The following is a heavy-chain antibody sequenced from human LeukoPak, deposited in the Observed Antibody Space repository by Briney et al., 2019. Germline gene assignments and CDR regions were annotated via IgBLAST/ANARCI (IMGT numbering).Heavy chain of an antibody. Sequence: GGSLRLSCAASGFIFDDYGMNWVRQAPGKGLEWVSGINWNGGSTGYADSVKGRFTISRDNAKNSLYPQMNSLRAEDTALYYCARDGRQQLARIFDYWGQGTLVTVSS. CDR1: GFIFDDYG. J-gene: IGHJ4*02. V-gene: IGHV3-20*04. D-gene: IGHD6-13*01. CDR2: INWNGGST. CDR3: ARDGRQQLARIFDY.